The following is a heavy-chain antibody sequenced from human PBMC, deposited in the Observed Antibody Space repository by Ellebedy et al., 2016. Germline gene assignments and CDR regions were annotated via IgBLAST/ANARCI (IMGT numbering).Heavy chain of an antibody. D-gene: IGHD6-13*01. J-gene: IGHJ3*02. CDR2: IDPSDSYT. CDR1: GYSFTSYW. CDR3: ASGPGGVAAAGPRMPDDAFDI. V-gene: IGHV5-10-1*01. Sequence: GESLKISXKGSGYSFTSYWISWVRQMPGKGLEWMGRIDPSDSYTNYSPSFQGHVTISADKSISTAYLQWSSLKASDTAMYYCASGPGGVAAAGPRMPDDAFDIWGQGTMVTVSS.